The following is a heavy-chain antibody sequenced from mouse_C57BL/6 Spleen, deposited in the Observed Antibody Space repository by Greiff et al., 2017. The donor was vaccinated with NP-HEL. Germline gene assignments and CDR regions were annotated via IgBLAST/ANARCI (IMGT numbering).Heavy chain of an antibody. CDR2: IDPSDSYT. Sequence: QVQLQQPGAELVMPGASVKLSCKASGYTFTSYWMHWVKQRPGQGLEWIGEIDPSDSYTNYNQKFKGKSTLTVDKSSSTAYMQLSSLTSEDSAVYYCARRATVVATRYCDVWGTGTTVTVSS. D-gene: IGHD1-1*01. CDR3: ARRATVVATRYCDV. CDR1: GYTFTSYW. J-gene: IGHJ1*03. V-gene: IGHV1-69*01.